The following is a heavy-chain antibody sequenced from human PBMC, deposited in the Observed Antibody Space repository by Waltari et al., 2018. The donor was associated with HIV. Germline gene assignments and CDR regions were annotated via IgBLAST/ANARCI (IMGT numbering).Heavy chain of an antibody. CDR2: IYTSGST. V-gene: IGHV4-61*02. J-gene: IGHJ6*02. CDR3: ARDSMTRWGYYYGMDV. D-gene: IGHD3-22*01. Sequence: QVQLQESGPGLVKPSQTLSLTCTVSGGSISSGSYYWSWIRQPAGKGLEWIGRIYTSGSTNHNPALKSRVTISVDTSKNQFSLKLSSVTAADTAVYYCARDSMTRWGYYYGMDVWGQGTTVTVSS. CDR1: GGSISSGSYY.